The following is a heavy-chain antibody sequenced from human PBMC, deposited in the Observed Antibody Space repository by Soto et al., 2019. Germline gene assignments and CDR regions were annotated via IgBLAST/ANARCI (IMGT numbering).Heavy chain of an antibody. CDR1: GYTFTSYY. V-gene: IGHV1-46*01. J-gene: IGHJ4*02. CDR3: AINLGSSWVFGY. CDR2: INPSGGST. D-gene: IGHD6-13*01. Sequence: ASVKVSCKASGYTFTSYYMHWVRQAPGQGLEWMGIINPSGGSTSYAQKFQGRVTMTRYESTSTAYMELSSLRSEDTAVYYCAINLGSSWVFGYWGQGTLVTVSS.